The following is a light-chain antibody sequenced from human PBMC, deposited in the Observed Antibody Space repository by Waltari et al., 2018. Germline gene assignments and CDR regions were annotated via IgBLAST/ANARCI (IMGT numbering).Light chain of an antibody. J-gene: IGKJ4*01. Sequence: DIQMTQSPSSLAASVGDRVTMTCRASHNIVRWLAWYQQKPQKAPKALIYAASALESGVPSRCSGSGSGTEFTLTISSLQPEDFATYFCQQYTAYPITFGGGTKVEI. CDR1: HNIVRW. CDR2: AAS. CDR3: QQYTAYPIT. V-gene: IGKV1D-16*01.